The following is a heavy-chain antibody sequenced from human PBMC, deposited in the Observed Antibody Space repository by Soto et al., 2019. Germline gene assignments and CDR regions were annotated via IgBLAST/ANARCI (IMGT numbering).Heavy chain of an antibody. D-gene: IGHD3-22*01. CDR3: ASTYYYDAAGTNASDI. CDR2: IYYSGTT. CDR1: GGSISSGDYY. V-gene: IGHV4-30-4*01. Sequence: SETLSLTCTVSGGSISSGDYYWSWIRQPPGKGLEWVGYIYYSGTTYYNPSLKSRVTISLDTSKNQFSLKLSSVTAADTAVYYCASTYYYDAAGTNASDIWGQGTMVTVSS. J-gene: IGHJ3*02.